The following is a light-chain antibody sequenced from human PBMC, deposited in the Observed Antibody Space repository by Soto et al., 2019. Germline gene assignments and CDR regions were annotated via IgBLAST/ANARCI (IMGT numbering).Light chain of an antibody. Sequence: QSVLTQPPSASGFPGQSVTISCTGTSSDVGYYDYVSWYQQHPGKAPKLVLYEVTKRPSGVPDRVSASKSGNTASLTVSGLRAEDEADYYCSSYAGSNNFVFGSGTKVTV. CDR3: SSYAGSNNFV. V-gene: IGLV2-8*01. CDR2: EVT. CDR1: SSDVGYYDY. J-gene: IGLJ1*01.